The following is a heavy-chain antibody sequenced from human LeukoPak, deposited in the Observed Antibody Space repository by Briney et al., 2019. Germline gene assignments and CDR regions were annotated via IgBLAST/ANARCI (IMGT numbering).Heavy chain of an antibody. V-gene: IGHV4-59*11. J-gene: IGHJ4*01. Sequence: PSETLSLTRTVSGGSISSHYGRWIRQPPGKGLEWIGYISCSGNTNYNPSLKSRVTISVDTSENQFSLKLSSVTAADTAVYYCARGFVSSRDFDYWGQGSLMTVSS. D-gene: IGHD2-2*01. CDR2: ISCSGNT. CDR3: ARGFVSSRDFDY. CDR1: GGSISSHY.